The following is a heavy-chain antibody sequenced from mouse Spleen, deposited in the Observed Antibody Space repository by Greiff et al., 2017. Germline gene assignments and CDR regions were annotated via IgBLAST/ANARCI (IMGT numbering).Heavy chain of an antibody. J-gene: IGHJ4*01. CDR3: ARENCAMDY. V-gene: IGHV2-9*02. CDR1: GFSLTSYG. CDR2: IWAGGST. Sequence: VKVVESGPGLVAPSQSLSITCTVSGFSLTSYGVPWVRQPPGKGLEWLGVIWAGGSTNYNSALLSRLSIRKDNSKSQVFLKMNSLQTDDTAMYYCARENCAMDYWGQGTSVTVSS.